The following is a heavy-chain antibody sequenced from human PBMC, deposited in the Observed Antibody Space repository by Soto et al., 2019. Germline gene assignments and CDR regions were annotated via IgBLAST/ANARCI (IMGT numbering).Heavy chain of an antibody. CDR3: ARNGIIVLMVYAFDY. CDR1: GFTFNSYS. J-gene: IGHJ4*02. D-gene: IGHD2-8*01. CDR2: ISYDGSNK. Sequence: SLRLSCAASGFTFNSYSMHWVRQAPGKGLEWVAVISYDGSNKYYAASVKGRFTISRDNSKNTLYLQMKSLRAEDTAVYYCARNGIIVLMVYAFDYWGQGTLVTVSS. V-gene: IGHV3-30-3*01.